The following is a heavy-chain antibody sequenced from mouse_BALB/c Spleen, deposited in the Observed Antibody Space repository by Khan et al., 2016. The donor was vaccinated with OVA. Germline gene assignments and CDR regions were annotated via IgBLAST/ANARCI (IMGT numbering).Heavy chain of an antibody. CDR2: IYPSDSYT. V-gene: IGHV1-69*01. CDR1: GYTFTNYG. J-gene: IGHJ3*01. Sequence: QVQLQQPGIELVRPGASVKLSCKASGYTFTNYGINWVQQRPGQGLEWIGNIYPSDSYTNYNQRFKDKTTFTVDKSSSTAYLLLSSPTSEDSAVCYCKREGVVGSSFAYWGQGTLVTVSA. CDR3: KREGVVGSSFAY.